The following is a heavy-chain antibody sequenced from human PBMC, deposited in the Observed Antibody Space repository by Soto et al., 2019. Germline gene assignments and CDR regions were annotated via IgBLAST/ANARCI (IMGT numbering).Heavy chain of an antibody. J-gene: IGHJ6*02. D-gene: IGHD6-13*01. CDR3: ARQWYSGYYYYGMDV. Sequence: PGESLKISCKGSGYSFTSYWIGWVCQMPGKGLEWMGIIYPGDSDTRYSPSFQGQVTISADKSISTAYLQWSSLKASDTAMYYCARQWYSGYYYYGMDVWGQGTTVTVSS. CDR1: GYSFTSYW. V-gene: IGHV5-51*01. CDR2: IYPGDSDT.